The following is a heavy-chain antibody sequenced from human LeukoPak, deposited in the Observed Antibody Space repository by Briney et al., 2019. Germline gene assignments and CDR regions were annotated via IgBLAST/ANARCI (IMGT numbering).Heavy chain of an antibody. CDR3: ARGTYYYDSSGYLTPADY. Sequence: SVKVSCKASGGTFSSYAISWVQQAPGQGLEWMGRIIPILGIANYAQKFQGRVTITADKSTSTAYMELSSLRSEDTAVYYCARGTYYYDSSGYLTPADYWGQGTLVTVSS. CDR1: GGTFSSYA. D-gene: IGHD3-22*01. CDR2: IIPILGIA. J-gene: IGHJ4*02. V-gene: IGHV1-69*04.